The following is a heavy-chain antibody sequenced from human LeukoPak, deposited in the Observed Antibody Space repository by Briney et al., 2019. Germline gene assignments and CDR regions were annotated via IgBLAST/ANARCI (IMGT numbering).Heavy chain of an antibody. V-gene: IGHV3-74*01. CDR3: ARGGGYSYGSFDY. CDR2: INRDGSST. D-gene: IGHD5-18*01. J-gene: IGHJ4*02. Sequence: GSLRLSCAASGIIFSNYWMHWVRQAPGKGLVWVSRINRDGSSTSYADSVKGRFTISRDNAKNTLYLQMNSLRAEDTAVYYCARGGGYSYGSFDYWGQGTLVTVSS. CDR1: GIIFSNYW.